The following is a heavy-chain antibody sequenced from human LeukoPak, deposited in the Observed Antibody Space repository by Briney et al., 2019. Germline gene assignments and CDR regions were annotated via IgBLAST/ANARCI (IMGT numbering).Heavy chain of an antibody. CDR3: ARDGDCSGGSCLRITIIANPSIYFQH. CDR2: ISFDGSNK. J-gene: IGHJ1*01. CDR1: GFTFSSYG. D-gene: IGHD2-15*01. Sequence: GGSLRLSCAAAGFTFSSYGMHWVRQAPGNELEWVAVISFDGSNKDYADSVQGRFTISRDNPKNTLYLQMHSLRAEDTAVYYCARDGDCSGGSCLRITIIANPSIYFQHWAQGTLVPVSS. V-gene: IGHV3-30-3*01.